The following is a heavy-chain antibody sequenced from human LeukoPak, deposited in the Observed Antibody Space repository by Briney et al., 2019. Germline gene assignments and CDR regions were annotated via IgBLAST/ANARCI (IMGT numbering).Heavy chain of an antibody. CDR1: GGSLNGHY. CDR2: SSESGGT. V-gene: IGHV4-34*01. D-gene: IGHD3-10*01. CDR3: ARDQTYSGSGIYTYFDY. J-gene: IGHJ4*02. Sequence: SETLSLTCAVYGGSLNGHYWSWIRQPPGKGLEWIGESSESGGTKFNPSLKSRVTISADTSKNHFSLKLTSVTAADTAVYYRARDQTYSGSGIYTYFDYWGQGILVTVSS.